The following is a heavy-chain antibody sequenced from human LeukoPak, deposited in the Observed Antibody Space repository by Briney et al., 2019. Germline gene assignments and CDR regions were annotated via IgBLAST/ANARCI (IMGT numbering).Heavy chain of an antibody. D-gene: IGHD1-1*01. CDR1: GFTFDDYT. V-gene: IGHV3-43*01. J-gene: IGHJ4*02. Sequence: GGSLRLSCAASGFTFDDYTMHWVRQAPGKGLEWVFLISWDGGSTYYADSVKGRFTISRDNSKNSLYLQMNSLRTEDTALYYCATGNVFDYWGQGTLVTVSS. CDR2: ISWDGGST. CDR3: ATGNVFDY.